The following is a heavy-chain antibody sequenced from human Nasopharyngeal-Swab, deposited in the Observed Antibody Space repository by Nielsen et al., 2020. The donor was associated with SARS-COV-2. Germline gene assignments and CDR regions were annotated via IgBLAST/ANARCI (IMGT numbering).Heavy chain of an antibody. Sequence: GGSLRLSCAASGFTFSSYATYWVRQAPGKGLEWVAVISFDGNNKYYADSVKGRFTISRDNSKNTLYLQMNSLRSEDTALYYCARDGAPIGEGSSSWTVFDYWGQGTLVTVSS. CDR1: GFTFSSYA. J-gene: IGHJ4*02. V-gene: IGHV3-30-3*01. CDR2: ISFDGNNK. CDR3: ARDGAPIGEGSSSWTVFDY. D-gene: IGHD6-13*01.